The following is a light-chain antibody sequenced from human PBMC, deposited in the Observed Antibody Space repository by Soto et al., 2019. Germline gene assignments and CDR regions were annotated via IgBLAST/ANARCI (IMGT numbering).Light chain of an antibody. CDR1: QSVSSY. V-gene: IGKV3-11*01. J-gene: IGKJ4*01. Sequence: EIVLTQSPATLSLSPGERATLSCRASQSVSSYLAWYQQKPGQAPRLLIYDASNRATGIPARFSGSGSGTDFNLTISSLEPEYFSVYYCQQRRNWPSLTCGGGTNVDIK. CDR3: QQRRNWPSLT. CDR2: DAS.